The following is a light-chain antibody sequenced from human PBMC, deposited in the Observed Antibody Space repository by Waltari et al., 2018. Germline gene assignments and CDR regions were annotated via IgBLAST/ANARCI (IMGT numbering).Light chain of an antibody. CDR3: QQTYGSPPT. V-gene: IGKV3-15*01. CDR1: QTVSDK. Sequence: EIVMTQSPATLSVSPGERATLSCRASQTVSDKLAWYQQKPGQAPRLLISGASTRATGVPARFSGSGSGTEFTLTISSLEPEDFATYYCQQTYGSPPTFGPGTKVDI. J-gene: IGKJ3*01. CDR2: GAS.